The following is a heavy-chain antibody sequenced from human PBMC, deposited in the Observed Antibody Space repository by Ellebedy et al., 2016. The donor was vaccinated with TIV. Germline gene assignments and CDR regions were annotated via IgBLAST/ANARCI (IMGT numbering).Heavy chain of an antibody. V-gene: IGHV6-1*01. J-gene: IGHJ6*02. Sequence: SQTLSLTXXISGDSVSSNSAAWNWIRQSPSRGLEWLGRTYYRSKWYNDYAVSVKSRITINPDTSKNQFSLQLNSVTPEDTAVYYCARDRYTAMTYEDYYGMDVWGQGTTVTVSS. CDR3: ARDRYTAMTYEDYYGMDV. CDR2: TYYRSKWYN. CDR1: GDSVSSNSAA. D-gene: IGHD5-18*01.